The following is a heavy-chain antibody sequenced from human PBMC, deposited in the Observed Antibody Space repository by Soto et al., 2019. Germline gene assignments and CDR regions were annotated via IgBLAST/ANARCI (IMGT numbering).Heavy chain of an antibody. J-gene: IGHJ5*02. CDR2: MSYSGSS. CDR3: AKTRITSTAATFDP. Sequence: SETLSLTCTVSGDSLSTYYWSWIRQPPGKGLEWIVYMSYSGSSNYNPSLKSRVTMSVDTSKNQVSLKLSSVTAADTAVYYCAKTRITSTAATFDPWGQGTLVTVSS. CDR1: GDSLSTYY. D-gene: IGHD1-20*01. V-gene: IGHV4-59*01.